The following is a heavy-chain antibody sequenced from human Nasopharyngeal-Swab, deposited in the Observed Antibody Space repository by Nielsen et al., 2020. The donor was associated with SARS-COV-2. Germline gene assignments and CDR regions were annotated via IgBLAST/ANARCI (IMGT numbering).Heavy chain of an antibody. CDR2: VFNSGST. J-gene: IGHJ4*02. D-gene: IGHD3/OR15-3a*01. CDR3: AGVQVDDDFWTGYHFDY. Sequence: SETLSLTCTVSGGSMNSYYWYWIRQPPGKGLEWIGYVFNSGSTEYSPSLKRRATISVDTSNNQFSLKLSSVTAADTAVYFCAGVQVDDDFWTGYHFDYWGQGTLVTVSS. CDR1: GGSMNSYY. V-gene: IGHV4-59*01.